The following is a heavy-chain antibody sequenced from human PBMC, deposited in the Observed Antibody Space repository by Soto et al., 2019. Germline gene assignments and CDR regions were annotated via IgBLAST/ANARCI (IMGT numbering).Heavy chain of an antibody. V-gene: IGHV1-2*02. CDR2: INPNSGGT. Sequence: ASVRVSYKASGYTFPGYYMHWVRQAPGQGLEWMGWINPNSGGTNYAQKFQGRVTMTRDTSISTAYMELSRLRSDDTAVYYCARSKQWLAKYNGIRPWGQGSPVTVAS. CDR1: GYTFPGYY. CDR3: ARSKQWLAKYNGIRP. J-gene: IGHJ5*02. D-gene: IGHD6-19*01.